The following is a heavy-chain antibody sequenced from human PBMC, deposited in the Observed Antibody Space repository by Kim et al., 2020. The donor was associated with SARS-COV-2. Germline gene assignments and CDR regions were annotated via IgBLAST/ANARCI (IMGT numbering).Heavy chain of an antibody. CDR3: ARDRGGLDY. D-gene: IGHD3-10*01. J-gene: IGHJ4*02. V-gene: IGHV1-18*01. CDR2: NT. Sequence: NTNYAQKLQGRVTMTTDTSTSTAYMELRSLRSDDTAVYYCARDRGGLDYWGQGTLVTVSS.